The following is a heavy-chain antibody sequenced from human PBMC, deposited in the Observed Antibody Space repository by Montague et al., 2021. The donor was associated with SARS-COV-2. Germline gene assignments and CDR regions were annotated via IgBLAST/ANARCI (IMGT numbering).Heavy chain of an antibody. V-gene: IGHV4-34*01. CDR3: ARVTRTIKLLWFGDSSSWYYFDV. J-gene: IGHJ4*02. CDR2: INHCGRT. CDR1: GGSFSGYY. D-gene: IGHD3-10*01. Sequence: SETLSLTCAVYGGSFSGYYWSWTRQPPGKGQEWMGEINHCGRTNYNPSLKRQVTLSVDTSKNQFSLKLSSVTAADTAVYYCARVTRTIKLLWFGDSSSWYYFDVWGQGTLVTVSS.